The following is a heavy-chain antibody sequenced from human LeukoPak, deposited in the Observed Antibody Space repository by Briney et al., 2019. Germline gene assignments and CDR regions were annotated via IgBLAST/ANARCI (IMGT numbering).Heavy chain of an antibody. CDR3: AKNCRSFAVADSCFDY. D-gene: IGHD6-19*01. CDR2: IWYDGSDK. J-gene: IGHJ4*02. CDR1: GFTFSSYG. V-gene: IGHV3-33*06. Sequence: GGSLRLSCAASGFTFSSYGMHWVRQAPGKGLEWVSDIWYDGSDKYYAHSVKGRFTISRDNSKTTVYLQLNSLRAEDTAVYYCAKNCRSFAVADSCFDYWGQGTLVTVSS.